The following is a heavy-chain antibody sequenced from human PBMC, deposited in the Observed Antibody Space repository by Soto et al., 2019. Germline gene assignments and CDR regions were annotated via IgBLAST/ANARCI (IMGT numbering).Heavy chain of an antibody. D-gene: IGHD2-2*01. Sequence: LRLSCAASGFTFSSSGMHWVRQAPGKGLEWVAIISYDGSNKYYADSVKGRFTISRDNSKNTLYLQMNRLRAEDTAVYYCAKIVVVPAAITEDAFDIWGQGTMVTVSS. J-gene: IGHJ3*02. CDR3: AKIVVVPAAITEDAFDI. CDR1: GFTFSSSG. CDR2: ISYDGSNK. V-gene: IGHV3-30*18.